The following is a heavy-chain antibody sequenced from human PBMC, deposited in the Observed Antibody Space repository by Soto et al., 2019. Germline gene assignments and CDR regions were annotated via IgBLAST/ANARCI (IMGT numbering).Heavy chain of an antibody. J-gene: IGHJ4*02. V-gene: IGHV3-7*01. CDR3: ARDAQWLPDY. Sequence: GGSLRLSCAASGFTFSSYWMSWVRQAPGKGLEWVANIKNEGNDKYYVDSVKGRFTISRDNAKNSLYLQMNSLRDEDTAVYYCARDAQWLPDYWGQGILVTVSS. D-gene: IGHD6-19*01. CDR1: GFTFSSYW. CDR2: IKNEGNDK.